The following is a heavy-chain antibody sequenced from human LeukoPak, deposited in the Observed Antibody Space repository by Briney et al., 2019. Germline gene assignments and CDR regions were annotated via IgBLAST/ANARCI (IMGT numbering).Heavy chain of an antibody. CDR2: IIPIFGTA. D-gene: IGHD3-9*01. V-gene: IGHV1-69*13. Sequence: GASVKVSCKAPGGTFSSYAISWVRQAPGQGLEWMGGIIPIFGTANYAQKFQGRVTITADESTSTAYMELSSLRSEDTAVYYCARMDDILTGYNPWGQGTLVTVSS. J-gene: IGHJ5*02. CDR1: GGTFSSYA. CDR3: ARMDDILTGYNP.